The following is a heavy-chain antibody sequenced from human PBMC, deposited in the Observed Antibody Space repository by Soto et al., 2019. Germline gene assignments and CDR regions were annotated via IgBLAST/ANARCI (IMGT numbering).Heavy chain of an antibody. CDR2: IHSDGSTT. J-gene: IGHJ4*01. Sequence: GGSLRLSCGASGFTFSEYWMHWVRQAPGKGLVWVSRIHSDGSTTNYADPVKGRFTISRDNAKNTLFLQMNSLRAEDTAVYYCARENSRSYHFDYWGHGILVTVSS. CDR1: GFTFSEYW. V-gene: IGHV3-74*01. D-gene: IGHD3-22*01. CDR3: ARENSRSYHFDY.